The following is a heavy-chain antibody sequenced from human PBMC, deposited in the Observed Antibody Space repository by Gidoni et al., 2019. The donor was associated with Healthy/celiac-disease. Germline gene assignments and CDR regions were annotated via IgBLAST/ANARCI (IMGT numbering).Heavy chain of an antibody. Sequence: EVQLVESGGGLVKPGGSLRRSCAASGFTCSSYSMNWVRQAPGKGLEWVSSISSSSSYIYYADSVKGRFTISRDNAKNSLYLQMNSLRAEDTAVYYCAREEYYDSSGVIDYWGQGTLVTVSS. D-gene: IGHD3-22*01. J-gene: IGHJ4*02. V-gene: IGHV3-21*01. CDR1: GFTCSSYS. CDR3: AREEYYDSSGVIDY. CDR2: ISSSSSYI.